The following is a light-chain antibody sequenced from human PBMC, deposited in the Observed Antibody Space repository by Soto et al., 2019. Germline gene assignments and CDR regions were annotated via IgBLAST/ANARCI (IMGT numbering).Light chain of an antibody. CDR3: LQCSNWPLT. CDR2: DAS. Sequence: EIVLTQSPATLSLSPGERATLSCRASQSISNLLAWFQQKPGQAPRLLIYDASNRATGIPARFSGSGSGTDFTLTISGLQPEDFAVYYCLQCSNWPLTFGGGTKVEIK. CDR1: QSISNL. J-gene: IGKJ4*01. V-gene: IGKV3-11*01.